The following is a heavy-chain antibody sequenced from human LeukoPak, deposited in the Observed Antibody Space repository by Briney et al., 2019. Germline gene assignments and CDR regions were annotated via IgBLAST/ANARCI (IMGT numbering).Heavy chain of an antibody. D-gene: IGHD3-22*01. J-gene: IGHJ4*02. CDR2: INPSGGST. CDR1: GYTFTSYY. V-gene: IGHV1-46*01. CDR3: ARAAYYYDSSGYYYFDY. Sequence: PSASVKVSCKASGYTFTSYYMHWVRQAPGQGLEWMGIINPSGGSTSYAQKFQGRVTMTRDTSTSTVYMELSSLRSEDTAVYYCARAAYYYDSSGYYYFDYWGQGTLVTVSS.